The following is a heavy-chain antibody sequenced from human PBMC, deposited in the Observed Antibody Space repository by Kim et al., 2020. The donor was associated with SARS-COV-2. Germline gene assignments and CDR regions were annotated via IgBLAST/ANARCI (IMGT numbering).Heavy chain of an antibody. CDR2: IYSGGST. V-gene: IGHV3-53*01. CDR3: AKYSSGIPGGAFDI. CDR1: GFTVSSNY. J-gene: IGHJ3*02. D-gene: IGHD6-19*01. Sequence: GGSLRLSCAASGFTVSSNYMSWVRQAPGKGLEWVSVIYSGGSTYYADSVKGRFTISRDNSKNTLYLQMNSLRAEDTAVYYCAKYSSGIPGGAFDIWGQGTMVTVSS.